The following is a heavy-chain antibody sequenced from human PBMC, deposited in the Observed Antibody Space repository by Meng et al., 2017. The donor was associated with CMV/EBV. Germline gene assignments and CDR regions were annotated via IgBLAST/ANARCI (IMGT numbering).Heavy chain of an antibody. V-gene: IGHV3-30-3*01. J-gene: IGHJ4*02. CDR2: ISYDGSNK. D-gene: IGHD6-13*01. Sequence: LSCAASGFTFSSYAMHWVRQAPGKGLEWVAVISYDGSNKYYADSVKGRFTISRDNSKNTLYLQMNSLRAEDTALYYCVRGWQQLAFDYWGQGTLVTVS. CDR1: GFTFSSYA. CDR3: VRGWQQLAFDY.